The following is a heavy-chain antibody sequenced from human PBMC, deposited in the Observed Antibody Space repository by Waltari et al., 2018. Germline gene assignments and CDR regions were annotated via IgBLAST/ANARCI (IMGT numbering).Heavy chain of an antibody. CDR2: IYTSGST. Sequence: QVQLQESGPGLVKPSQTLSLTCTVSGGSISSGSYSWSWIRQPAGKGLEWIGYIYTSGSTNYNPSLKSRVTISVDTSKNQFSLKLSSVTAADTAVYYCARERSGAFDIWGQGTMVTVSS. CDR1: GGSISSGSYS. V-gene: IGHV4-61*09. J-gene: IGHJ3*02. CDR3: ARERSGAFDI.